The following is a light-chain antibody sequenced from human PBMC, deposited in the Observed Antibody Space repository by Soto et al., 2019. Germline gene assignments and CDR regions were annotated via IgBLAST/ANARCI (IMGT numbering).Light chain of an antibody. CDR2: DAS. CDR1: QSVSSY. CDR3: QQRSNWPGT. Sequence: EIVLTQSPATLSLSPGERATLSCRASQSVSSYLAWYQQKPGQAPRLLLYDASNRATGIPAMFSGSGSGTDFTLTISSLEPEDFAVYYCQQRSNWPGTFGQGTKVEIK. J-gene: IGKJ1*01. V-gene: IGKV3-11*01.